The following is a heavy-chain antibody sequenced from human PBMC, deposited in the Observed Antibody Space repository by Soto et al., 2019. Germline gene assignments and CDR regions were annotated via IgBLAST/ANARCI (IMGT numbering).Heavy chain of an antibody. CDR2: INPNSGCT. CDR1: GYTFTGYY. CDR3: ARSSTYYDFWSGYPASNYYYYGMDV. Sequence: ASVKVSCKASGYTFTGYYMHWVRQAPGQGLEWMGWINPNSGCTNYAPKFQGWVTMTRDTSISTAYMELSRLRSDDTAVYYCARSSTYYDFWSGYPASNYYYYGMDVWGQGTTVTVSS. V-gene: IGHV1-2*04. J-gene: IGHJ6*02. D-gene: IGHD3-3*01.